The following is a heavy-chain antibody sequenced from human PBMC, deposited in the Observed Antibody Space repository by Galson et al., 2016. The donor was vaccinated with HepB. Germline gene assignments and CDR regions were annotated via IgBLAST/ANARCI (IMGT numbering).Heavy chain of an antibody. CDR3: AHSNYYDILTDRGTDSWFYP. CDR2: IYWGDDK. V-gene: IGHV2-5*02. D-gene: IGHD3-9*01. Sequence: PALVKPTQTLTVTCSFSGFSLSTAGVAVGWIRQPPGEALEWLTLIYWGDDKRYRPPLKSRLPITKDTSKSQVVLTMTNMDLLDTAPYYCAHSNYYDILTDRGTDSWFYPWGQGTLVTVSS. J-gene: IGHJ5*02. CDR1: GFSLSTAGVA.